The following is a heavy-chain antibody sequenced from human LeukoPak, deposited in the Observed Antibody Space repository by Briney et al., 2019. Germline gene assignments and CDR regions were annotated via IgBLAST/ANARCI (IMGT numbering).Heavy chain of an antibody. Sequence: GGSLRLSCAASGFTFSRYSMHWVRQAPGKGLEYVSAISSNGGSTYYANSVKGRFTISRDNSKNTLYLQMGSLRAEDMAVYYCASRQPLYCSSTSCQEYFDYWGQGTLVTVSS. CDR3: ASRQPLYCSSTSCQEYFDY. CDR1: GFTFSRYS. CDR2: ISSNGGST. D-gene: IGHD2-2*01. V-gene: IGHV3-64*01. J-gene: IGHJ4*02.